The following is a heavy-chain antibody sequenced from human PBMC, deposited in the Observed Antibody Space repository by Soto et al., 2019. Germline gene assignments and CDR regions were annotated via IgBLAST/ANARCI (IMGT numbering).Heavy chain of an antibody. CDR2: IYYSGST. V-gene: IGHV4-31*03. J-gene: IGHJ4*02. CDR3: ARSPHFRYYFDY. CDR1: GGSISSGGYY. Sequence: SETLSLTCTVSGGSISSGGYYWSWIRQHPGKGLEWIGYIYYSGSTYYNPSLKSRVTISVDTSKNQFSLKLSSVTAADTAVYYCARSPHFRYYFDYWGQGTLVTVSS.